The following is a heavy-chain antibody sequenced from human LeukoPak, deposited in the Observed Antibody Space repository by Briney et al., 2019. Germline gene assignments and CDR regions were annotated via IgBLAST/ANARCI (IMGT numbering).Heavy chain of an antibody. CDR2: IYYSGST. V-gene: IGHV4-39*01. J-gene: IGHJ4*02. Sequence: SETLSLTCTVSGGSISSSSYYWGWIRQPPGKGLEWIGSIYYSGSTYYNPSLKSRVTISVDTSKTQFSLKLSSVTAADTAVYYCARQKSYYDSSGYWFDYWGQGTLVTVSS. CDR3: ARQKSYYDSSGYWFDY. CDR1: GGSISSSSYY. D-gene: IGHD3-22*01.